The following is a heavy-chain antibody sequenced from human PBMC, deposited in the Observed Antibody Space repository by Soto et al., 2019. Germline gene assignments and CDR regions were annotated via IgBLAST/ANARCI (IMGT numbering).Heavy chain of an antibody. CDR2: IYPGDSDT. CDR1: RYSFTSYW. CDR3: FAAPSSSLPKDYYYYGMDV. J-gene: IGHJ6*02. D-gene: IGHD6-13*01. Sequence: PGESLKISCKGSRYSFTSYWIGWVRQMPGKGLEWMGIIYPGDSDTRYSPSFQGQVTISADKSISTAYLQWSSLKASDTAMYYCFAAPSSSLPKDYYYYGMDVWGQGTTVTVSS. V-gene: IGHV5-51*01.